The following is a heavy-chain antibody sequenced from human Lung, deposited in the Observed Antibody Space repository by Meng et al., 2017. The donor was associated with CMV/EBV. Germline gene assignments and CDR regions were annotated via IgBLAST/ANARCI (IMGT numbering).Heavy chain of an antibody. CDR1: GYSFTSFG. CDR2: ISVDNGDT. Sequence: SVXVSCKTSGYSFTSFGITWVRQAPGRGLEWMGWISVDNGDTNYAEDFQDRVTMTTDIYRNTAYMELWSLRFDDTAFYYCVRGGRDYLFYYWGQGTLVTFSS. D-gene: IGHD4/OR15-4a*01. J-gene: IGHJ4*02. CDR3: VRGGRDYLFYY. V-gene: IGHV1-18*01.